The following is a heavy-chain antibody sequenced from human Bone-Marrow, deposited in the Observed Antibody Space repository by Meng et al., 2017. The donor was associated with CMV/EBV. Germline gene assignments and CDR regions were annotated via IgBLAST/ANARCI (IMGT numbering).Heavy chain of an antibody. V-gene: IGHV3-74*01. CDR2: INSDGSST. CDR1: GFTFSSYW. CDR3: ARVYCSSTSCYKSPYGMDV. D-gene: IGHD2-2*02. Sequence: GESLKISCAASGFTFSSYWMHWVRQAPGKGLVWVSRINSDGSSTSYADSVKGRFTISRDNAKNTLYLQMNSLRAEDTAVYYCARVYCSSTSCYKSPYGMDVWGQGTTVTGSS. J-gene: IGHJ6*02.